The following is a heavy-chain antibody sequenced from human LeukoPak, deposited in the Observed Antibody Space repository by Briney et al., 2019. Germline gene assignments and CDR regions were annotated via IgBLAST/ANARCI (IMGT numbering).Heavy chain of an antibody. J-gene: IGHJ4*02. Sequence: SETLSLTCTVSGGSISSYYWSWLRQPPGKGLEWIGDIYYSGSTNYNPSLKSRVTISVDTSKNQFSLKLSSVTAADTAVYYCARKITFGGVTYFDYWGQGTLVTVSS. CDR2: IYYSGST. D-gene: IGHD3-16*01. V-gene: IGHV4-59*01. CDR1: GGSISSYY. CDR3: ARKITFGGVTYFDY.